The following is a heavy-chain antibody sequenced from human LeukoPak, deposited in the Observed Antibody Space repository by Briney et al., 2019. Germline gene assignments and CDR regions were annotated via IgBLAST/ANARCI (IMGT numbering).Heavy chain of an antibody. CDR2: IYSSGST. V-gene: IGHV4-39*07. CDR3: ARSPSVYGGATTGSFYDY. J-gene: IGHJ4*02. D-gene: IGHD1-26*01. CDR1: GGSISSSSYY. Sequence: PSETLSLTCTVSGGSISSSSYYWGWIRQPPGKGLEWIGGIYSSGSTYYNPSLKSRVTISVDTSKDQFSLKLSSVTAADTAVYYCARSPSVYGGATTGSFYDYWGQGTLVTVSS.